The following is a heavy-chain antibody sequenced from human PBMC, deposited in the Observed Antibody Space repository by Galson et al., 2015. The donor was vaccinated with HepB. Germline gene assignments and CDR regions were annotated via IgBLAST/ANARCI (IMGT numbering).Heavy chain of an antibody. J-gene: IGHJ3*01. Sequence: SLRLSCAASGFTFSGAGIHWVRQASGKGLEWVSRIRSRSKTYATAYAASVKGRFTISRDDSKNTAYLQMDSLRSEDTAVYYCTRLLETDTGPVSVAFDVWGQGTKVTVSS. V-gene: IGHV3-73*01. D-gene: IGHD5-18*01. CDR1: GFTFSGAG. CDR2: IRSRSKTYAT. CDR3: TRLLETDTGPVSVAFDV.